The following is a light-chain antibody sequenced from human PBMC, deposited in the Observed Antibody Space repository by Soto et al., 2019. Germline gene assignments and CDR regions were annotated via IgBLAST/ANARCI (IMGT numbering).Light chain of an antibody. J-gene: IGKJ4*01. V-gene: IGKV3-15*01. CDR1: QSVSSN. CDR2: GAS. Sequence: EIVMTQSPATLSVSPGERATLSCRASQSVSSNLAWYQQKPGQAPRLLIYGASTRATGIPARFSGSGSGTACTHTISSLQSEDFAVYYCQQYNNWPPLTFGGGTKVEIK. CDR3: QQYNNWPPLT.